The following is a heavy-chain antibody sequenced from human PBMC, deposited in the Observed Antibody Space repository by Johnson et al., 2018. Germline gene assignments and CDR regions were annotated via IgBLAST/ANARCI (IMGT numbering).Heavy chain of an antibody. J-gene: IGHJ6*02. CDR2: ISGSGGTT. CDR3: ARYCSSTLCYGGYYFRMDV. CDR1: GFPFSSYA. D-gene: IGHD2-2*01. Sequence: EVQLLESGGGLVHPGGSLRLSCAASGFPFSSYAMNWVRQAPGKGLEWVSSISGSGGTTYYAASVKGRFTISRDNSKRPLYLQMNTLRAEDTAVYFVARYCSSTLCYGGYYFRMDVWGQGTTVTVSS. V-gene: IGHV3-23*01.